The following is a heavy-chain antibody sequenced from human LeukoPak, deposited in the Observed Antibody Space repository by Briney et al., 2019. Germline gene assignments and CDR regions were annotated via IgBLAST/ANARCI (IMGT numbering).Heavy chain of an antibody. CDR1: GGSINNGFYY. Sequence: PSETLSLTCTVSGGSINNGFYYWNWIRQPAGKGLEWIGHIYTNGSTNYNPSLKSRVTISIDTSKNQFSLKLSSVTAADTAVYYCAGDSDFDSWSGYWVSWGQGTLVTVSS. D-gene: IGHD3-3*01. V-gene: IGHV4-61*09. CDR2: IYTNGST. J-gene: IGHJ5*02. CDR3: AGDSDFDSWSGYWVS.